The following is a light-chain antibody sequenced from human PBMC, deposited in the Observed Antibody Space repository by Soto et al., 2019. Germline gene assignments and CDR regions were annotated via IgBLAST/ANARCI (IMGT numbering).Light chain of an antibody. V-gene: IGKV1-9*01. CDR3: QQLNSYPDT. Sequence: DIQLTQSTSFLSASVGDSVTITCRASQGISSYLAWYQQKPGKAPKLLIYAASTLQSGVPSRFSGSGSGTEFTLTISSLQPEDFATYYCQQLNSYPDTFGQGTRLEI. CDR2: AAS. J-gene: IGKJ5*01. CDR1: QGISSY.